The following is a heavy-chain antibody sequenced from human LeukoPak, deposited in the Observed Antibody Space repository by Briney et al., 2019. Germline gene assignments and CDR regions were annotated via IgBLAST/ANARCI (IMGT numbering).Heavy chain of an antibody. CDR2: ISAYNGNT. V-gene: IGHV1-18*01. D-gene: IGHD3-10*01. Sequence: ASVKVSCKASGYTFTSYGISWVRQAPGQGLEWMGWISAYNGNTNYAQKLQGRVTMTTDTSTSTAYMELRRLRSDDTAVYYCARAGITMVRGVIITKYYFDYWGQGTLVTVSS. CDR1: GYTFTSYG. CDR3: ARAGITMVRGVIITKYYFDY. J-gene: IGHJ4*02.